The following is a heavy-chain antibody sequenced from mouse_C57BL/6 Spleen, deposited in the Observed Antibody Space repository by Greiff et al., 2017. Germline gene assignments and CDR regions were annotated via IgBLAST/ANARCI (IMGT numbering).Heavy chain of an antibody. D-gene: IGHD2-2*01. CDR1: GYTFTDYY. V-gene: IGHV1-76*01. J-gene: IGHJ2*01. CDR2: IYPGSGNT. Sequence: VQLVESGAELVRPGASVKLSCKASGYTFTDYYINWVKQRPGQGLEWIARIYPGSGNTYYNEKFKGKATLTAEKSSSTAYMQLSSLTSEDSAVYFCARSVYYGYGAYFDYWGQGTTLTVSS. CDR3: ARSVYYGYGAYFDY.